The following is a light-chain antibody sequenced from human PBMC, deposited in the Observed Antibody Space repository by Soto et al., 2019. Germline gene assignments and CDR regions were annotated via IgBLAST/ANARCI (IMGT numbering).Light chain of an antibody. CDR2: DVG. V-gene: IGLV2-11*01. CDR3: CSYAGTYTSYV. CDR1: SSDVGGYSY. Sequence: QSALTQPRSVSESPGQSVTISCTGTSSDVGGYSYVSWYQQHAGKAPKLMIYDVGERPSGVPDRFSGSKSGNTASLTISGLQAEDEADYYCCSYAGTYTSYVFGSGTKVTVL. J-gene: IGLJ1*01.